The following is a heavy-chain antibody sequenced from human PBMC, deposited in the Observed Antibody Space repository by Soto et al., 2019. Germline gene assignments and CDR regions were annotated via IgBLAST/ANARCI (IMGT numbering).Heavy chain of an antibody. CDR2: IRSKAYGGTT. CDR3: TRVRRKVDCSGGSCYSHFDY. V-gene: IGHV3-49*03. Sequence: GGSLRLSCTASGFTFGDYAMSWFRQAPGKGLEWVGFIRSKAYGGTTEYAASVKGRFTISRDDSKSIAYLQMNSLKTEDTAVYYCTRVRRKVDCSGGSCYSHFDYWGQGTLVTVSS. J-gene: IGHJ4*02. D-gene: IGHD2-15*01. CDR1: GFTFGDYA.